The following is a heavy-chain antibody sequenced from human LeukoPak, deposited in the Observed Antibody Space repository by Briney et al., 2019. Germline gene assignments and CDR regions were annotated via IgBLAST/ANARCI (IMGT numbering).Heavy chain of an antibody. Sequence: ASVKVSCKASGYTFTSYDINWVRQATGQGLEWMGWISAYNGNTNYAQKLQGRVTMTTDTSTSTAYMELRSLRSDDTAVYYCARTLRGDSSGYYLDYWGQGTLVTVSS. CDR1: GYTFTSYD. D-gene: IGHD3-22*01. V-gene: IGHV1-18*01. J-gene: IGHJ4*02. CDR3: ARTLRGDSSGYYLDY. CDR2: ISAYNGNT.